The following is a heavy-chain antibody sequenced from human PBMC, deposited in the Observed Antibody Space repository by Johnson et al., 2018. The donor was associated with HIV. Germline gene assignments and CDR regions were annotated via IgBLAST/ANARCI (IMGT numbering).Heavy chain of an antibody. J-gene: IGHJ3*02. CDR1: GFSFGDYY. CDR3: AKANYYVYAFDI. V-gene: IGHV3-11*04. Sequence: QVHLVESGGGLVKPGGSLRLSCAASGFSFGDYYMSWIRQSPGKGLEWFAYISSSGETRYYADSVKGRFTLSRDNAKNSLFLQMNSLRVEDTAVYYCAKANYYVYAFDIWGPGTMVTVSS. CDR2: ISSSGETR. D-gene: IGHD3-22*01.